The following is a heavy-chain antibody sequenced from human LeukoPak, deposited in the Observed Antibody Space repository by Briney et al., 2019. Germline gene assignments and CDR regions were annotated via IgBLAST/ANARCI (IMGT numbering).Heavy chain of an antibody. Sequence: GGSLRLSCAAPGFTFSDYYMSWIRQAPGKGLECVSYISSSGSTIYYADSVKGRFTISRDNAKNSLYLQMNSLRAEDTAVYYCASENYYGAPLGAEYFQHWGQGTLVTVSS. V-gene: IGHV3-11*01. CDR1: GFTFSDYY. CDR3: ASENYYGAPLGAEYFQH. CDR2: ISSSGSTI. D-gene: IGHD3-10*01. J-gene: IGHJ1*01.